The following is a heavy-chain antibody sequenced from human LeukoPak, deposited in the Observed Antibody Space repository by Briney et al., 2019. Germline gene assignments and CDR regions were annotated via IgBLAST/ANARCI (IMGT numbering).Heavy chain of an antibody. CDR3: AKHLTYYYDSSGKREYFQH. J-gene: IGHJ1*01. CDR1: GFTFSSYA. Sequence: PGRSLRLSCAASGFTFSSYAMSWVRQPPGKGLEWVSAIIGSGGSTYYADSVKGRFTISRDNSKNTLYLQMNSLSAEDTAVYYCAKHLTYYYDSSGKREYFQHWGQGTLVTVSS. CDR2: IIGSGGST. D-gene: IGHD3-22*01. V-gene: IGHV3-23*01.